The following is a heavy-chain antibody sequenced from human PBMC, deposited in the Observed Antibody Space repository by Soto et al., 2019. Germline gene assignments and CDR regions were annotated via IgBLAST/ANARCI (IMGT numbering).Heavy chain of an antibody. CDR2: INPNTGYT. V-gene: IGHV1-8*01. D-gene: IGHD3-16*02. CDR3: VRGRVMITFGVVIVIDY. J-gene: IGHJ4*02. Sequence: QVQLVQSGAAMKKPGASVKVSCKASGYTFTSYDINWVRQATGQGLEWMGWINPNTGYTDYAQKFQERVTRTGHTSITTAYMELSSLRSEDTAVYYCVRGRVMITFGVVIVIDYWGQGSPVTVSS. CDR1: GYTFTSYD.